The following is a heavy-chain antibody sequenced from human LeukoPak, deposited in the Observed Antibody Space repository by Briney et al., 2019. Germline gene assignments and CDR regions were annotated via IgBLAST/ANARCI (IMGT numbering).Heavy chain of an antibody. CDR1: GDSIGSYY. CDR3: ARHPYGDVYYFDF. V-gene: IGHV4-59*08. J-gene: IGHJ4*02. D-gene: IGHD3-16*01. Sequence: PSETLSLTCTVSGDSIGSYYWSWIRQPPGQQLEWIGYIYYTGSTNYSPSLKSRATISVDTSKNQFSLKVSSVTAADTAVYYCARHPYGDVYYFDFWGQGTLVTVSS. CDR2: IYYTGST.